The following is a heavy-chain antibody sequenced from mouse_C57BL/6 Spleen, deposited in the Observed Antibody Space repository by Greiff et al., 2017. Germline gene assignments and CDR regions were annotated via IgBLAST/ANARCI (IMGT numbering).Heavy chain of an antibody. J-gene: IGHJ4*01. CDR3: ARPGYYGSSLYYYAMDY. CDR1: GFTFSDYG. V-gene: IGHV5-17*01. CDR2: ISSGSSTI. D-gene: IGHD1-1*01. Sequence: EVMLVESGGGLVKPGGSLKLSCAASGFTFSDYGMHWVRQAPEKGLEWVAYISSGSSTIYYADTVKGRFTISRDNAKNTLFLQMTSLRSEDTAMYYCARPGYYGSSLYYYAMDYWGQGTSVTVSS.